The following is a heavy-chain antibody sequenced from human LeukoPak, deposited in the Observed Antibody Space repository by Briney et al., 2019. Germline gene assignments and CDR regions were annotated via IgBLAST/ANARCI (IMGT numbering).Heavy chain of an antibody. CDR2: IYYSGST. V-gene: IGHV4-59*01. D-gene: IGHD4-17*01. CDR3: ARGQLTTGVDY. Sequence: PSETLSLTCTVSGGSISSYYWSWIRQPPGKGLEWIGYIYYSGSTNYNPSLKSRVTISVDTSKNQFSLKLSSVTAADTAVYYCARGQLTTGVDYWGQGPLVTVSS. J-gene: IGHJ4*02. CDR1: GGSISSYY.